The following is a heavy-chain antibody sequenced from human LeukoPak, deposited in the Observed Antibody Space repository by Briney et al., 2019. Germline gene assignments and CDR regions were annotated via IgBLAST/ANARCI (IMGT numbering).Heavy chain of an antibody. CDR1: GDSISTTEDH. CDR2: TSYSGST. D-gene: IGHD2-21*01. V-gene: IGHV4-61*08. Sequence: SETLSLTCTVSGDSISTTEDHWTWIRQFPGKGLEWIGYTSYSGSTNCNPSLKSRVTISVDTSKNQFSLKLSSVTAADTAVYYCARDAIYGNNNWFDPWGQGTLVTVSS. CDR3: ARDAIYGNNNWFDP. J-gene: IGHJ5*02.